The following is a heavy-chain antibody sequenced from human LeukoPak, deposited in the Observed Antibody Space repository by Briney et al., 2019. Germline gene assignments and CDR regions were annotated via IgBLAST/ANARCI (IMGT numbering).Heavy chain of an antibody. Sequence: GGSLRLSCAASGFTFSSYTMNWVRQAPGKGLEWVSSVSSSSSYIYYADSVKGRFTISRDNAKNSLYLQMNSLRAEDTAVYYCARDFFAPGIPAANYMDVWGKGTTVTVSS. J-gene: IGHJ6*03. V-gene: IGHV3-21*01. D-gene: IGHD6-13*01. CDR1: GFTFSSYT. CDR3: ARDFFAPGIPAANYMDV. CDR2: VSSSSSYI.